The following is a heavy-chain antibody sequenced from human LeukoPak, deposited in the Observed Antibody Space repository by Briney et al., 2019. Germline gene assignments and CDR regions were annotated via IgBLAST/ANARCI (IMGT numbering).Heavy chain of an antibody. D-gene: IGHD3-22*01. CDR1: GFTFSSYW. CDR2: IKQDGSEK. J-gene: IGHJ4*02. V-gene: IGHV3-7*01. Sequence: GGSLRLSCAASGFTFSSYWMSWVRQAPGKGLEWVANIKQDGSEKYYVDSVKGRFTISRDNAKNSLYLQMNSLRAEDTAVYYCASSPPPYYYDSSGYYPDDYWGQGTLVTVSS. CDR3: ASSPPPYYYDSSGYYPDDY.